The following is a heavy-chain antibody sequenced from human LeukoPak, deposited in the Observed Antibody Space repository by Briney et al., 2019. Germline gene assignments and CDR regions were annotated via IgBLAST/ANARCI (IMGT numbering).Heavy chain of an antibody. Sequence: SVKVSCKASGGTFSSYAISWVRQAPGQGLEWMGGIIPIFGTANYAQKFQGRVTITADESTSTAYMELSSLRSEDTAVYYCARAHHERDFWSGSDYMDVWGKGTTVTVSS. D-gene: IGHD3-3*01. CDR3: ARAHHERDFWSGSDYMDV. J-gene: IGHJ6*03. CDR2: IIPIFGTA. CDR1: GGTFSSYA. V-gene: IGHV1-69*13.